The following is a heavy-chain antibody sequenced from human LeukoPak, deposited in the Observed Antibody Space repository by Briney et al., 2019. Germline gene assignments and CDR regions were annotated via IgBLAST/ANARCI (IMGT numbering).Heavy chain of an antibody. Sequence: PGGSLRLSCAASGFTLSDHYMDRVRQAPGKGLEWVGRIRNKANSYTIEYAASVKGRFTISRDDSKNALYLQMNSLKTEDTAVYYCTGSRPYSALDYWGQGTPVTVSS. J-gene: IGHJ4*02. D-gene: IGHD2-15*01. V-gene: IGHV3-72*01. CDR3: TGSRPYSALDY. CDR1: GFTLSDHY. CDR2: IRNKANSYTI.